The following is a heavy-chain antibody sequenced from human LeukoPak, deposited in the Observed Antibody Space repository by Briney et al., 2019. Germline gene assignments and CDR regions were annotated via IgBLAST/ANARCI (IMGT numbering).Heavy chain of an antibody. CDR1: GFTFSSYE. CDR2: ISSSGSTI. Sequence: GGSLRLSCAASGFTFSSYEMNWVRQAPGKGLEWVSYISSSGSTIYYADSVKGRFTISRDNAKNSLYLRMNSLRAEDTAVYYCASSYWYFDLWGRGTLVTVSS. CDR3: ASSYWYFDL. V-gene: IGHV3-48*03. J-gene: IGHJ2*01.